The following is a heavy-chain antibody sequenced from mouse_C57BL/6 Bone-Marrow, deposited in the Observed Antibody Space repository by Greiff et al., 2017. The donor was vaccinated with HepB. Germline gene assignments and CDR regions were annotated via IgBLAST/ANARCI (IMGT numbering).Heavy chain of an antibody. CDR1: GFTFSSYG. Sequence: DVKLQESGGDLVKPGGSLKLSCAASGFTFSSYGMSWVRQTPDKRLEWVATISSGGSYTYYPDSVKGRFTISRDNAKNTLYLQMSSLKSEDTAMYYCARGPWTTVVGYFDYWGQGTTLTVSS. CDR2: ISSGGSYT. CDR3: ARGPWTTVVGYFDY. J-gene: IGHJ2*01. V-gene: IGHV5-6*02. D-gene: IGHD1-1*01.